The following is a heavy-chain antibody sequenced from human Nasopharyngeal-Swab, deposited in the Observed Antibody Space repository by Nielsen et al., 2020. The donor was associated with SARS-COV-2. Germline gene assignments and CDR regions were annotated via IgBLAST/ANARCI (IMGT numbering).Heavy chain of an antibody. CDR3: AKDPTTVTTFWFDP. CDR2: ISGSGGST. CDR1: GFTFSSYD. D-gene: IGHD4-17*01. V-gene: IGHV3-23*01. J-gene: IGHJ5*02. Sequence: GESLKISCAASGFTFSSYDMSWVRQAPGKGLEWVSAISGSGGSTYYADSVKGRFTISRDNSKNTLYLQMNSLRAEDTAVYYCAKDPTTVTTFWFDPWGQGTLVTVSS.